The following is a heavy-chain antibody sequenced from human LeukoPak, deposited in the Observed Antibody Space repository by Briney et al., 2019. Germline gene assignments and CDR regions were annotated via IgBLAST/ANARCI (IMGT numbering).Heavy chain of an antibody. V-gene: IGHV3-7*01. CDR2: IKQDGSEK. CDR1: GFTFSSYW. CDR3: VRGCTTSSCYDY. Sequence: GGSLRLSCAASGFTFSSYWMSWVRQAPGKGLEWVANIKQDGSEKYYVASVKGRFTISRDNAKNSLYLQMNSLRAEDTAVYYCVRGCTTSSCYDYWGQGTLVTVSS. D-gene: IGHD2-2*01. J-gene: IGHJ4*02.